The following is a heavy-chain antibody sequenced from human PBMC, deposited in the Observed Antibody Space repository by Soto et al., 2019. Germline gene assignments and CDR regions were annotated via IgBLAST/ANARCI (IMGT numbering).Heavy chain of an antibody. CDR1: GAAVIRGAYH. V-gene: IGHV4-61*08. D-gene: IGHD6-19*01. CDR3: AVYIAGAGGDGD. J-gene: IGHJ4*02. Sequence: HVQLQESGPGLVKPSATLSITCTVSGAAVIRGAYHWSWILQLPGKGLEGIGNVDYSGGTKCNPSLKSRVTMSAHTSQNQWSLRLNSVTAADTAVYYCAVYIAGAGGDGDWGQGTLVTVSS. CDR2: VDYSGGT.